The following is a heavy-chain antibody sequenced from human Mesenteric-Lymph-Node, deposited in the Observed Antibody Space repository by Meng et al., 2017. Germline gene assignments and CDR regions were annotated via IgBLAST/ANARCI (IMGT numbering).Heavy chain of an antibody. D-gene: IGHD3-10*01. CDR1: GYTFTSYD. CDR3: ARYMVRGLVYGMDV. Sequence: ASVKVSCKASGYTFTSYDISWVRQATGQGLKWMGWMNPNSGNTGYAQKFQGRVTITRNTSISTAYMELSSLRSEDTAVYYCARYMVRGLVYGMDVWGQGTTVNGAS. CDR2: MNPNSGNT. V-gene: IGHV1-8*03. J-gene: IGHJ6*02.